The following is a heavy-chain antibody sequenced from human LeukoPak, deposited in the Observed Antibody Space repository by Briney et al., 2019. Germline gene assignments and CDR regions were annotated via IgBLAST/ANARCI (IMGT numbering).Heavy chain of an antibody. J-gene: IGHJ4*02. V-gene: IGHV3-30*01. CDR1: GFTFSSYA. CDR2: ISYDGSNK. Sequence: SCKASGFTFSSYAMHWVRQAPGKGLEWVAVISYDGSNKYYADSVKGRFTISRDNSKNTLYLQMNSLRAEDTAVYYCARAKTMIVVVPPYYWGQGTLVTVSS. CDR3: ARAKTMIVVVPPYY. D-gene: IGHD3-22*01.